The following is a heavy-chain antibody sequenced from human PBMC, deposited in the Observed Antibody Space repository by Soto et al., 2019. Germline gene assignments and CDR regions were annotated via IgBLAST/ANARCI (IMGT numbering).Heavy chain of an antibody. D-gene: IGHD2-2*01. CDR1: GGSISSSNYY. CDR2: VFSSGYSETT. V-gene: IGHV4-39*01. J-gene: IGHJ5*02. Sequence: QLQLQESGPGPVKPSETLSLTCAVSGGSISSSNYYWGWIRQPPGKGLEWIGYVFSSGYSETTHYNPSRHSLVGISIDTSKNQPSLKLNSVSAADTSVYYGARRRGLPSDFDPWGQGTLVTVSS. CDR3: ARRRGLPSDFDP.